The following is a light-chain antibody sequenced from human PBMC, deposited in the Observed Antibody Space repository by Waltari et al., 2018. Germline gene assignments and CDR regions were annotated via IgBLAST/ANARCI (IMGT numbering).Light chain of an antibody. CDR1: QTVRTTY. Sequence: EIVLMQSPGTLYLSPGERATLSCRASQTVRTTYLAWYQQKPGQAPTLLIYDTSSRATGIPDRFSGSGSGTDFSLTISSLEPEDFAVYYCQQYDISPLTFGGGTKVETK. V-gene: IGKV3-20*01. CDR2: DTS. J-gene: IGKJ4*01. CDR3: QQYDISPLT.